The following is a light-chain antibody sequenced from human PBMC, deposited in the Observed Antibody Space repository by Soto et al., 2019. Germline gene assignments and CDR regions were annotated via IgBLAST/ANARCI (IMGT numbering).Light chain of an antibody. Sequence: IQITPAPSTLSGSVGARVTITCRASQTISSWLAWYQQKPGKAPKLLIYDASILESGVPSRFSGSGSGTEFTLTISSLQPDDFATYSCQQYDSYSWTFGQGTMVDI. J-gene: IGKJ1*01. V-gene: IGKV1-5*01. CDR2: DAS. CDR3: QQYDSYSWT. CDR1: QTISSW.